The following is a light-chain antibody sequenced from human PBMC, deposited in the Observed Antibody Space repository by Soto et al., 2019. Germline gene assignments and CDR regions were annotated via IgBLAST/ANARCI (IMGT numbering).Light chain of an antibody. Sequence: DIQLTQSPSFLSASVGDRITITCRTSGDISSYLAWYQQNPGKAPKLLIYAASTLQTGVPSRFSGSGSGTEFTLTISSQQPEDFATYYCQQLNSYPPYTFGQGTKLEIK. CDR1: GDISSY. V-gene: IGKV1-9*01. CDR2: AAS. CDR3: QQLNSYPPYT. J-gene: IGKJ2*01.